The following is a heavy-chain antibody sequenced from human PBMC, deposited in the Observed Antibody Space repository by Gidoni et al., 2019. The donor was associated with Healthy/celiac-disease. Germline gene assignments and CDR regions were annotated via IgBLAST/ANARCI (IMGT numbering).Heavy chain of an antibody. D-gene: IGHD2-15*01. V-gene: IGHV3-21*01. Sequence: EVQLVESGGGLVKPGGSLRLSCAASGFTFSSYSMNWVRQAPGKGLEWVSSISSSSSYIYYADSVKGRFTISRDNAKNSLYLQMNSLRAEDTAVYYCAREDIVVVVAATGAFDIWGQGTMVTVSS. CDR3: AREDIVVVVAATGAFDI. J-gene: IGHJ3*02. CDR1: GFTFSSYS. CDR2: ISSSSSYI.